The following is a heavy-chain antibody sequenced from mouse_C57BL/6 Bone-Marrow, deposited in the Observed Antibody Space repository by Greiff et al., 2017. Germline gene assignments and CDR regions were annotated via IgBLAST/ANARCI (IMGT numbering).Heavy chain of an antibody. CDR1: GFNIKDDY. J-gene: IGHJ4*01. V-gene: IGHV14-4*01. CDR2: IDPENGDT. CDR3: TSIYYDYDYARDY. D-gene: IGHD2-4*01. Sequence: VQLQQSGAELVRPGASVKLSCTASGFNIKDDYMHWVKQRPEQGLEWIGWIDPENGDTAYASKFQGKATIPADTSSNTAYLQLSSLTSEDTAVYYCTSIYYDYDYARDYWGQGTSVTVSA.